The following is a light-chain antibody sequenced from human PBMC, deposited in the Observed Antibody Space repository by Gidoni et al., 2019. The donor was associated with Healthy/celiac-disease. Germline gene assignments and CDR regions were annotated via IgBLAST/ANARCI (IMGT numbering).Light chain of an antibody. V-gene: IGLV3-1*01. J-gene: IGLJ2*01. CDR2: QDS. CDR1: KLGDKY. Sequence: YELTQPPSVSVSPGQTASITCSGDKLGDKYACWYQQKPGQSPVLVIYQDSKRPSGIPERFSGSNSGNTATLTISGTQAMDEADYYCQAWDSSTACVVFGGGTKLTVL. CDR3: QAWDSSTACVV.